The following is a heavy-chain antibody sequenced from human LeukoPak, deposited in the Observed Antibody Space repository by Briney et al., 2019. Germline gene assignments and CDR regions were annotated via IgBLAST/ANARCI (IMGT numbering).Heavy chain of an antibody. D-gene: IGHD3-22*01. CDR2: INPNSGGT. CDR1: GYTFTGYY. CDR3: ARDLITMIVGTYAFDI. J-gene: IGHJ3*02. V-gene: IGHV1-2*06. Sequence: ASVKVSCKASGYTFTGYYMHWVRQAPGQGLEWMGRINPNSGGTNYAQKFQGRVTMTRDTSISTAYMELSRLRSDDTAVYYCARDLITMIVGTYAFDIWGQETMVTVSS.